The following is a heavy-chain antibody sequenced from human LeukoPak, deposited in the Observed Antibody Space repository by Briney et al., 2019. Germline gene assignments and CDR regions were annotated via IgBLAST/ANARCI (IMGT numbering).Heavy chain of an antibody. D-gene: IGHD5-24*01. CDR2: IKQDGSKK. CDR1: GFPFSSYW. Sequence: GGSLRLSCVASGFPFSSYWMTWVRQAPGKGLEWVANIKQDGSKKSCVDSVKGRFTISRDNAKNSLYLQMNSLRAEDTAIYYCTRVGYIDEGIDYWGQGALVTVSS. V-gene: IGHV3-7*04. J-gene: IGHJ4*02. CDR3: TRVGYIDEGIDY.